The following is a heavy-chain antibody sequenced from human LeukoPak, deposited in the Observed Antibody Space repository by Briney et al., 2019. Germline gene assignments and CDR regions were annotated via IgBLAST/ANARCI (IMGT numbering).Heavy chain of an antibody. D-gene: IGHD3-22*01. CDR1: GYSFTSYW. CDR3: ARLGYYYNSSGYYSDAFDI. CDR2: IYPGDSDT. J-gene: IGHJ3*02. V-gene: IGHV5-51*01. Sequence: GASLKISCKGSGYSFTSYWIGWVRQMPGKGLEWMGIIYPGDSDTGYSPSFQGQVTISADKSISTAYLQWSSLKASDTAMYYCARLGYYYNSSGYYSDAFDIWGQGTMVTISS.